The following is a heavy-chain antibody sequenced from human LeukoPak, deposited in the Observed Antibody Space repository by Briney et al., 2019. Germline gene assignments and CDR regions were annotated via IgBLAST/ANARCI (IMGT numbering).Heavy chain of an antibody. D-gene: IGHD2-15*01. V-gene: IGHV5-51*01. CDR2: IYPGDSDT. CDR1: GNSFTNYW. J-gene: IGHJ4*02. CDR3: ARGYCSGGSCYGGFDY. Sequence: GESLKISCKGSGNSFTNYWIAWVRQMSGKGLEWMGIIYPGDSDTRYSPSFEGQVTISADKSISTAYLQWSSLKASDTAMYYCARGYCSGGSCYGGFDYWGQGTLVTVSS.